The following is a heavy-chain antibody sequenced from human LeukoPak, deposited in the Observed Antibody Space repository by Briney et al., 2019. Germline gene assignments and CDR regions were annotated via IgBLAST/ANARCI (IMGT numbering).Heavy chain of an antibody. V-gene: IGHV3-48*04. CDR3: ARDIPAPGDAKFDC. J-gene: IGHJ4*02. CDR1: GFTLSSYS. D-gene: IGHD2-21*01. Sequence: GGSLRLSGAASGFTLSSYSMNWVRQAPGKGLEWVSYISSSSSTIYYADSVKGRFTFSRDNAKNSLYLQMNSLRVEDTAVYYCARDIPAPGDAKFDCWGQGALVTVSS. CDR2: ISSSSSTI.